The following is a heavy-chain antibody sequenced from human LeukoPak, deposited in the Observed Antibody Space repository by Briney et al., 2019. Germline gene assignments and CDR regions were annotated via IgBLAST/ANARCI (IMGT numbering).Heavy chain of an antibody. V-gene: IGHV3-30*02. Sequence: GGSLRLSCAASGFTFTDHAMHWVRQAPGKGLAWMAFVRHDGSDKCYEDSVKGRFSVSRDNSRNTVSLQMNSLRPEDTAIYYCVRDFSWGVDHWGQGTLVTVSS. CDR3: VRDFSWGVDH. CDR1: GFTFTDHA. CDR2: VRHDGSDK. D-gene: IGHD7-27*01. J-gene: IGHJ4*02.